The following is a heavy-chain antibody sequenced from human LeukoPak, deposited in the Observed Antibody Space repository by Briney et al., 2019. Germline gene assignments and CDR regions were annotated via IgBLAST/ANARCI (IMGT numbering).Heavy chain of an antibody. CDR1: GGSISSSSYY. Sequence: SETLSLTCTVSGGSISSSSYYWGWIRQPPGKGLEWIGSIYYSGSTYYNPSLKSRVTISVDTSKNQFSLKLSSVTAADTAVYYCARQYSSTWSSMHFDYWGQGTLVTVSS. CDR3: ARQYSSTWSSMHFDY. CDR2: IYYSGST. V-gene: IGHV4-39*01. D-gene: IGHD6-13*01. J-gene: IGHJ4*02.